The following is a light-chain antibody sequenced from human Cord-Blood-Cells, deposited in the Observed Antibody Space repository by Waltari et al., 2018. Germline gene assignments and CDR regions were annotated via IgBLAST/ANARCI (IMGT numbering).Light chain of an antibody. J-gene: IGLJ1*01. CDR1: SSDVGGYNY. CDR2: DVS. V-gene: IGLV2-11*01. CDR3: CSYAGSYTHYV. Sequence: QSALTQPRPVSGSPGQSVTISCTGTSSDVGGYNYVSWYQQHPGKAPKLMIYDVSTRPAGVPDRFSGSKSGNTASLTISGLQAEDEADYYCCSYAGSYTHYVFGTGTKVTVL.